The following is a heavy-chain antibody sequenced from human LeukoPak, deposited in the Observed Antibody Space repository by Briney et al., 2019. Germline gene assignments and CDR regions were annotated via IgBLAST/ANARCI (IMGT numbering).Heavy chain of an antibody. CDR2: MNPNSGNT. D-gene: IGHD3-22*01. Sequence: ASVKVSCKASGYTFTSYDINWVRQATGQGLEWMGWMNPNSGNTGYAQKFQGRVTMTRDTSISTAYMELSRLRSDDTAVYYCARDWVGMIPNYYYMDVWGKGTTVTVSS. CDR3: ARDWVGMIPNYYYMDV. V-gene: IGHV1-8*01. J-gene: IGHJ6*03. CDR1: GYTFTSYD.